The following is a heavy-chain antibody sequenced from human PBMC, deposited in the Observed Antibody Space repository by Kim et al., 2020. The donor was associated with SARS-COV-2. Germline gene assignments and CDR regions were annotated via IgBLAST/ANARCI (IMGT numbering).Heavy chain of an antibody. V-gene: IGHV3-30*18. CDR3: AKGPIPLPDGKIPGSRWFDP. D-gene: IGHD3-10*01. CDR1: GLAFSSYG. Sequence: GGSLRLSCAASGLAFSSYGMNWVRQAPGKGLEWVALISYDGNNQYYADSVKGRFIISRDNSKNTLYLQMSSLRPDDTAVYSCAKGPIPLPDGKIPGSRWFDPWGQGTPVIVSS. J-gene: IGHJ5*02. CDR2: ISYDGNNQ.